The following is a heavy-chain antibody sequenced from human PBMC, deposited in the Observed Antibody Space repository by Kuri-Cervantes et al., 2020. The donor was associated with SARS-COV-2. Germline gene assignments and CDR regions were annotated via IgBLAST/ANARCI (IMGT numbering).Heavy chain of an antibody. CDR1: GFTVSSNY. CDR3: AKAYYDFWSGYYRGGYYFDY. Sequence: GESLKISCVASGFTVSSNYMSWVRQAPGRGLEWVSVLYTGGSSHYADSVKGRFTISRDNSKNTLYLQMNSLRAEDTAVYYCAKAYYDFWSGYYRGGYYFDYWGQGTLVTVSS. J-gene: IGHJ4*02. V-gene: IGHV3-53*01. D-gene: IGHD3-3*01. CDR2: LYTGGSS.